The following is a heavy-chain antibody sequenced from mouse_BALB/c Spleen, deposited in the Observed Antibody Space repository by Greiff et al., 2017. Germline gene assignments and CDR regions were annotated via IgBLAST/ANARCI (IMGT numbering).Heavy chain of an antibody. J-gene: IGHJ1*01. Sequence: EVQLVETGGGLVQPKGSLKLSCAASGFTFNTNAMNWVRQAPGKGLEWVARIRSKSNNYATYYADSVKDRFTISRDDSQSMLYLQMNNLKTEDTAMYYCTFDFDVWGAGTTVTVSS. CDR1: GFTFNTNA. V-gene: IGHV10S3*01. CDR2: IRSKSNNYAT. CDR3: TFDFDV.